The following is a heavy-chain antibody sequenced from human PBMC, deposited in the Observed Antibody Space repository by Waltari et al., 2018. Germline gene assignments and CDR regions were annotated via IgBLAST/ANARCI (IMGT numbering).Heavy chain of an antibody. CDR3: ARDLNWNDADFNWFDP. V-gene: IGHV1-2*02. CDR1: GYTFTGYY. D-gene: IGHD1-1*01. CDR2: INPNSGGT. J-gene: IGHJ5*02. Sequence: QVQLVQSGAEVKKPGASVKVSCKASGYTFTGYYMHWVRQAPGQGLEWMGWINPNSGGTNYAQKFQGRVTMTRDTPISTAYMELSRLRSDDTAVYYCARDLNWNDADFNWFDPWGQGTLVTVSS.